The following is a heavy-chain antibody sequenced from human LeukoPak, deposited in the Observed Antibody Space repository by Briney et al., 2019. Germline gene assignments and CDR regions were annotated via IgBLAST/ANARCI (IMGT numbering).Heavy chain of an antibody. CDR1: GFTFSSYA. J-gene: IGHJ6*02. V-gene: IGHV3-23*01. CDR2: ISGSGGST. Sequence: GGSLRLSCAASGFTFSSYAMSWVRQAPGKGLEWVSAISGSGGSTYYADSAKGRFTISRDNSKNTLYLQMNSLRAEDTAVYYCAKDDVVATIISSYYYYGMDVWGQGTTVTVSS. D-gene: IGHD5-12*01. CDR3: AKDDVVATIISSYYYYGMDV.